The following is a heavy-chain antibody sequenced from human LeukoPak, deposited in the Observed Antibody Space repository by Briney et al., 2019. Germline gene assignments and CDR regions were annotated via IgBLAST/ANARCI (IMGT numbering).Heavy chain of an antibody. CDR3: AGRIAAVGWYFDL. CDR1: GGSISGYY. D-gene: IGHD6-6*01. V-gene: IGHV4-59*01. J-gene: IGHJ2*01. CDR2: IYYSGST. Sequence: PSETLSPTCTVSGGSISGYYWSWIRQPPGKGLEWIGYIYYSGSTNHNPSLKSRVTISVDTSMNQFSLKLSSVTAADTAVYYCAGRIAAVGWYFDLWGRGTLVTVSS.